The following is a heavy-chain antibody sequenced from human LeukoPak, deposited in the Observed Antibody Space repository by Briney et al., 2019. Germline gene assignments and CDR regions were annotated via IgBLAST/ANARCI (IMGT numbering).Heavy chain of an antibody. Sequence: GGSLRLSCAASGFTFSNAWMSWVRQAPGKGLEWVGRIKSKTDGGTTDYAAPVKGRFTISRDNAKNSLYLQMNSLRAEDTAVYYCAKDRPYYYDSSGYYFGFGYWGQGTLVTVSS. CDR2: IKSKTDGGTT. V-gene: IGHV3-15*01. CDR1: GFTFSNAW. D-gene: IGHD3-22*01. CDR3: AKDRPYYYDSSGYYFGFGY. J-gene: IGHJ4*02.